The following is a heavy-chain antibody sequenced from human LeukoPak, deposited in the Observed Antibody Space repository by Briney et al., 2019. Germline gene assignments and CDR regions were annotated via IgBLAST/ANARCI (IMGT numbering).Heavy chain of an antibody. CDR3: ARDRSITGVWDY. D-gene: IGHD5-12*01. Sequence: GGSLRLSCAASGFTFSSYAMHWVRQAPGKGLEWLAVISYDGSNKYYADSVKGRFTISRDNSKNTLYLQMNSLRAEDSAVYYCARDRSITGVWDYWGQGTLVTVSS. CDR2: ISYDGSNK. J-gene: IGHJ4*02. CDR1: GFTFSSYA. V-gene: IGHV3-30-3*01.